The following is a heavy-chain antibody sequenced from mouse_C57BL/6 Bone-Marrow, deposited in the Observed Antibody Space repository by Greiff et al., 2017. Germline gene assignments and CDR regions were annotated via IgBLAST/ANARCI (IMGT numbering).Heavy chain of an antibody. CDR1: GFTFSSYA. CDR3: ARESHGYRYAMDY. D-gene: IGHD2-2*01. J-gene: IGHJ4*01. Sequence: EVKLMESGGGLVKPGGSLKLSCAASGFTFSSYAMSWVRQTPEKRLEWVATISDGGSYTYYPDNVKGRFTISRDNAKNNLYLQMSHLKSEDTAMYYCARESHGYRYAMDYWGQGTSVTVSS. CDR2: ISDGGSYT. V-gene: IGHV5-4*01.